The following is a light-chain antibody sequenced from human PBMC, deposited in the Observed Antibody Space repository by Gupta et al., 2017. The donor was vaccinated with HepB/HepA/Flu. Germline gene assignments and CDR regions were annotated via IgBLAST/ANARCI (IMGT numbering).Light chain of an antibody. CDR2: SNN. CDR3: AAWDDSLNGRV. V-gene: IGLV1-44*01. J-gene: IGLJ3*02. CDR1: SSNIGSNT. Sequence: SVLTQPPAASGAPRQRVTISCSGSSSNIGSNTVNWYQQLPGTAPKLLIYSNNQRPSGVPDRFSGSKSGTSASLAISGLQSEDEADYYCAAWDDSLNGRVFGGGTKLTVL.